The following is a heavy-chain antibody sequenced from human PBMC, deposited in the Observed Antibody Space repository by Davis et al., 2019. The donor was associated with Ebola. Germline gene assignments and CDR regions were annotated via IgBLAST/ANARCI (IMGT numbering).Heavy chain of an antibody. CDR3: ARGGLRGITYSYGMDV. CDR1: GFTFSTYD. Sequence: GESLKISCVASGFTFSTYDMHWVRQSTGKGLEWVSGTGTAGDTYYSGSVRGRFTISRENAKNSLYLQMNSLRAGDSAVYYCARGGLRGITYSYGMDVWGKGTTVTVSS. J-gene: IGHJ6*03. D-gene: IGHD3-16*01. V-gene: IGHV3-13*01. CDR2: TGTAGDT.